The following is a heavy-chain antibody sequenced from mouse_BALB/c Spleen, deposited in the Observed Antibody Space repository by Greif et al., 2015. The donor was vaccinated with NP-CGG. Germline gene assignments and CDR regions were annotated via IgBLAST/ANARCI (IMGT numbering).Heavy chain of an antibody. D-gene: IGHD2-2*01. CDR2: IWGDGST. V-gene: IGHV2-6-7*01. J-gene: IGHJ4*01. Sequence: QVQLQQSGPGLVAPSQSLSITCTVSGFSLTGYGVNWVRQPPGKGLEWLGMIWGDGSTDYNSALKSRLSISKDNSKSQVFLKMNSLQTDDTARYYCARIPPGGYPYYYAMDYWGQGTSVTVSS. CDR3: ARIPPGGYPYYYAMDY. CDR1: GFSLTGYG.